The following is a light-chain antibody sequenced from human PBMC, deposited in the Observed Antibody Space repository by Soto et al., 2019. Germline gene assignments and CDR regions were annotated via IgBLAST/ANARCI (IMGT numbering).Light chain of an antibody. Sequence: QSVLTQPASVSGSPGQSITISCTGTSSDVGSHNFVSWYQQRPGKAPKLMIFEVTKRPSGVSSRFSASKSGNTASLTISGVQAEDEADYYCCSYAGTTTWVFGGGTKLTV. V-gene: IGLV2-23*02. CDR1: SSDVGSHNF. CDR2: EVT. J-gene: IGLJ3*02. CDR3: CSYAGTTTWV.